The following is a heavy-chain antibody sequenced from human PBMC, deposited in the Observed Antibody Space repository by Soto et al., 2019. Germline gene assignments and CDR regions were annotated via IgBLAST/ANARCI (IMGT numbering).Heavy chain of an antibody. D-gene: IGHD5-18*01. V-gene: IGHV3-21*01. Sequence: VGSLRLSCAASGFTFSSYSMNWVRQAPGKGLEWVSSISSSSSYIYYADSVKGRFTISRDNAKKSLYLQMNSLRAEDTAVYYCARDRDSYGLFDYWGQGTLVTVSS. CDR2: ISSSSSYI. CDR1: GFTFSSYS. J-gene: IGHJ4*02. CDR3: ARDRDSYGLFDY.